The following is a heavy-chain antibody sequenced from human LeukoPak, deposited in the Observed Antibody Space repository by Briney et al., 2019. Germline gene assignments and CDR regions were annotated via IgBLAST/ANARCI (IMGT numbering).Heavy chain of an antibody. CDR2: ISNAGNDK. D-gene: IGHD4-17*01. Sequence: GGSLRLSCAASGFTFSSYGMHWVRQAPGKGLEWVALISNAGNDKYYADSVKGRFTVSRDNSKNTLFLQMNSLRPEDTAVYYCARENYGDLYFDYWGQGTLVTVSS. CDR3: ARENYGDLYFDY. CDR1: GFTFSSYG. J-gene: IGHJ4*02. V-gene: IGHV3-30*03.